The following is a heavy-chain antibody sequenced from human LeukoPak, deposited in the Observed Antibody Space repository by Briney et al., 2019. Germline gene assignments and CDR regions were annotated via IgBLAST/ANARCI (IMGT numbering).Heavy chain of an antibody. J-gene: IGHJ4*02. CDR3: AAPYCSSTSCPFDY. Sequence: SETLSLTCTVSGGSISSGGYYWSWIRQHPGKGLEWIGYIYYSGSTYYNPSLKSRVTISVDTSKNQFSLKLSSVTAADTAVYYRAAPYCSSTSCPFDYWGQGTLVTVSS. V-gene: IGHV4-31*03. CDR1: GGSISSGGYY. CDR2: IYYSGST. D-gene: IGHD2-2*01.